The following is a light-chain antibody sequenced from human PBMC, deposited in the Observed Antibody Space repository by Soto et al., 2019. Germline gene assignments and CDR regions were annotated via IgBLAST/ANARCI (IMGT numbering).Light chain of an antibody. V-gene: IGKV3-11*01. CDR1: QSISTY. CDR2: DAS. Sequence: PGQRASLSGRASQSISTYLAWYQVKPGQAPRLLIYDASSRATGVPARFSGSGSGTDFSLTISSLEPEDVAVYYCQQRSDWPPFPFGGGTKV. CDR3: QQRSDWPPFP. J-gene: IGKJ4*01.